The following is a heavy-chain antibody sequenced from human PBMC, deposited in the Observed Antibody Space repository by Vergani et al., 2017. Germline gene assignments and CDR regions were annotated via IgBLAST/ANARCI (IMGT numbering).Heavy chain of an antibody. CDR3: ARAGYYDSSGYYNYFDY. V-gene: IGHV4-4*07. J-gene: IGHJ4*02. CDR2: IYTSGST. Sequence: QVQLHESGPGLVKPSETLPLTRTVSGGSISSYYWSWIRQPAGRGLEWIGRIYTSGSTYYTPSLKSRVTISVDTSKNQFSLKLSSVTAADTAVYYCARAGYYDSSGYYNYFDYWGQGTLVTVSS. CDR1: GGSISSYY. D-gene: IGHD3-22*01.